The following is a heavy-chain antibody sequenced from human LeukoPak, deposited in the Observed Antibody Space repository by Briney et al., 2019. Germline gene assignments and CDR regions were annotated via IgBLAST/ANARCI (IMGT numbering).Heavy chain of an antibody. Sequence: SGTLSLTCAVYGGSFSGYYWSWIRQPPGKGLEWIGEINHSGSTNYNPSLKSRVTISVDTSKNQFSLKLSSVTAADTAVYYCARRAGYYGSGSPFDYWGQGTLVTVSS. V-gene: IGHV4-34*01. CDR3: ARRAGYYGSGSPFDY. J-gene: IGHJ4*02. CDR2: INHSGST. CDR1: GGSFSGYY. D-gene: IGHD3-10*01.